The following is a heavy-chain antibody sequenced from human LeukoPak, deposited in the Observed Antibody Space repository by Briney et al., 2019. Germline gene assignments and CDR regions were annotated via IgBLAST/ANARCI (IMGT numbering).Heavy chain of an antibody. D-gene: IGHD6-19*01. CDR2: INDVGHT. Sequence: SETLSLTCAVNAESFNGYYWTWIRQSPGKELEWIGEINDVGHTNYNPSLKSRVTISLDTSAKHFSLKLSSVTAADTAVYFCARHSSDYYGPFDYWGQGTLVTVSS. V-gene: IGHV4-34*01. CDR1: AESFNGYY. CDR3: ARHSSDYYGPFDY. J-gene: IGHJ4*02.